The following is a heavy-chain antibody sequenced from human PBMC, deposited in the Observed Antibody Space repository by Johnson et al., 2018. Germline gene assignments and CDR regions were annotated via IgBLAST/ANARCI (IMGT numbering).Heavy chain of an antibody. CDR3: AKDEGVGWQPPIRYFDY. D-gene: IGHD1-26*01. CDR2: IRDGGINI. J-gene: IGHJ4*02. CDR1: GFRFSGFT. V-gene: IGHV3-23*04. Sequence: EVQLVESGGGLVQSGGSLRLSCAASGFRFSGFTMSWVRQAPGKGLEWVAAIRDGGINIYYAESVKGRFTISRDDSKNSGFLQMGSLGDEDTAIYYCAKDEGVGWQPPIRYFDYWGQGISVTVSS.